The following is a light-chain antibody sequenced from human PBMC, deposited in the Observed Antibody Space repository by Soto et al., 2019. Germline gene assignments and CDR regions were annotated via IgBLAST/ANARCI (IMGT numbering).Light chain of an antibody. Sequence: EIVLAQSPATLSLSPGERATLSCRASQSVSSHLAWYQQKPGQAPRLLIYDASNRVTDIPARFSGSGSGTDFTLTISSLEPEDFAVYYCQQRSNWPSFGQGTRLEIK. CDR2: DAS. CDR3: QQRSNWPS. V-gene: IGKV3-11*01. CDR1: QSVSSH. J-gene: IGKJ5*01.